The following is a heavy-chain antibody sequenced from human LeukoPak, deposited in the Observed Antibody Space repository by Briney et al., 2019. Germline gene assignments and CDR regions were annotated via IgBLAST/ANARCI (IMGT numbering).Heavy chain of an antibody. CDR2: IVVGSGNT. V-gene: IGHV1-58*01. Sequence: ASVKVSCKASGFTFTGSAVQWVRQARGQRLEWIGWIVVGSGNTNYAQKFQERVTITRDMSTSTAYMELSSLRSEDTAVYYCAAEREDTIFGDDGFDPWGQGTLVTVSS. J-gene: IGHJ5*02. CDR1: GFTFTGSA. D-gene: IGHD3-3*01. CDR3: AAEREDTIFGDDGFDP.